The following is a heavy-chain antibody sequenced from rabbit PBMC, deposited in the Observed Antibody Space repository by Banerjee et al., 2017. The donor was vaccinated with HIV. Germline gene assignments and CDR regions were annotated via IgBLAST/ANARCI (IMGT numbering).Heavy chain of an antibody. CDR1: GIDFSSYG. D-gene: IGHD1-1*01. CDR3: ARGDASSSGYYITPFNL. J-gene: IGHJ4*01. Sequence: QEQLVESGGGLVTLGGSLKLSCKASGIDFSSYGISWVRQAPGKGLEWIAYIYPDYGSTNYASWVNGRFTISRNTNQNTVPLQMTSLTVADTATYFCARGDASSSGYYITPFNLWGPGTLVTVS. V-gene: IGHV1S47*01. CDR2: IYPDYGST.